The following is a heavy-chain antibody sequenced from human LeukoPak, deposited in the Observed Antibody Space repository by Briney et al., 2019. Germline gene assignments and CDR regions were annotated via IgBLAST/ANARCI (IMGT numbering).Heavy chain of an antibody. CDR2: INSSGGST. J-gene: IGHJ4*02. D-gene: IGHD3-3*01. V-gene: IGHV3-23*01. CDR1: GFTFNTYA. Sequence: GGSLRLSCAASGFTFNTYAMSWVRQAPGKGLEWLSVINSSGGSTYYADSVKGRFTISGDNSKNTLYLQMNSLRAEDTAVYYCAKDRGYDFVDNWGQGTLVTVSS. CDR3: AKDRGYDFVDN.